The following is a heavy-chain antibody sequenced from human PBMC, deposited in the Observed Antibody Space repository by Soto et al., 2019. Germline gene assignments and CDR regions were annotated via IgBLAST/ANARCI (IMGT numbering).Heavy chain of an antibody. CDR3: ARVHYYYYGMDV. V-gene: IGHV4-59*01. D-gene: IGHD3-10*01. CDR1: GGSISDYY. Sequence: ASETLSLTCSVSGGSISDYYWTWIRQSPGQGLEWIAYIHDSGSAAYNPSLKSRVTMSVDKSKNQFSLKLTSVAAADTAMYYCARVHYYYYGMDVWGQGTTVTVSS. CDR2: IHDSGSA. J-gene: IGHJ6*02.